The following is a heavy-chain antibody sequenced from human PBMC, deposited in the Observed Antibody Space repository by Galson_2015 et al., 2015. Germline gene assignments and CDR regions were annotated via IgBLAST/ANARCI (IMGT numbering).Heavy chain of an antibody. J-gene: IGHJ6*02. V-gene: IGHV3-30*03. CDR3: ARDMRFYFDSSGYSYYYYGMDG. CDR2: ISYDGSNK. CDR1: GFTFSSYS. D-gene: IGHD3-22*01. Sequence: SLRLSCAASGFTFSSYSMNWVCQAPGKGLEWAAVISYDGSNKYYADSVKGRFTISRDNSKNTLYLQLNSLRAEDTAVYYCARDMRFYFDSSGYSYYYYGMDGWGQGTTVTVSS.